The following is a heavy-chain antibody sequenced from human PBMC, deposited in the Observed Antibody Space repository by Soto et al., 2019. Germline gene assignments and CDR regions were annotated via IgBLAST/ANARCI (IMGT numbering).Heavy chain of an antibody. CDR3: ASGNGYCSGGSCYYDYYYGMDV. CDR1: GGTFSSYA. Sequence: SVKVSCKASGGTFSSYAISWVRQAPGQGLEWMGGIIPIFGTANYAQKFQGRVTITADESTSTAYMELSSLRSEDTAVYYCASGNGYCSGGSCYYDYYYGMDVWGQGTTVTVSS. V-gene: IGHV1-69*13. CDR2: IIPIFGTA. J-gene: IGHJ6*02. D-gene: IGHD2-15*01.